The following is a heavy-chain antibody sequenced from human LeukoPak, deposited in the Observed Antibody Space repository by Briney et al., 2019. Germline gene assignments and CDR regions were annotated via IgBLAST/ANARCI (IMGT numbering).Heavy chain of an antibody. CDR1: GFTFSSYA. CDR2: ISISGENT. D-gene: IGHD6-6*01. V-gene: IGHV3-23*01. CDR3: ARLISTSSSRFSDY. Sequence: SGGSLRLACAASGFTFSSYAMRWVRQAPGKGLEWVSAISISGENTYYADSVKGRFTISRDTSRNTLYLQMHSPRAEDTAVYYCARLISTSSSRFSDYWGQGTLVTVSS. J-gene: IGHJ4*02.